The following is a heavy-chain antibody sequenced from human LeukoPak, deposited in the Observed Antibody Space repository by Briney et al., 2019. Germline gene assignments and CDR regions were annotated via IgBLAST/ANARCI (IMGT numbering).Heavy chain of an antibody. CDR1: GYTFTSYG. CDR2: ISAHNGNT. J-gene: IGHJ4*02. Sequence: ASVKVSCKASGYTFTSYGISWVRQAPGQGLEWMGWISAHNGNTKNAQKIQGRVTMTTDTSTSTAYMELRSLGSDDTAVYYCARDAPGRNYGDYRELEYWGQGTLVTVSS. V-gene: IGHV1-18*01. CDR3: ARDAPGRNYGDYRELEY. D-gene: IGHD4-17*01.